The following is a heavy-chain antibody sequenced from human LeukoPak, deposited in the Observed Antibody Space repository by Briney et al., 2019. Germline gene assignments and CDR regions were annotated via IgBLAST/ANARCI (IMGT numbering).Heavy chain of an antibody. V-gene: IGHV4-39*07. D-gene: IGHD1-1*01. Sequence: SETLSLTCTVSGGSISSSSYYWGWIRQPPGKGLEWIGSIYHSGSTYYNPSLKCRVTISVDTSKNQFSLKLSSVTAADTAVYYCARAYNQKDAYYFDYWGQGTLVTVSS. CDR1: GGSISSSSYY. J-gene: IGHJ4*02. CDR2: IYHSGST. CDR3: ARAYNQKDAYYFDY.